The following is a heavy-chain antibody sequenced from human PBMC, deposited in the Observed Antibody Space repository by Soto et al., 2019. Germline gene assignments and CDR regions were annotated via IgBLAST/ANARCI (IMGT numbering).Heavy chain of an antibody. V-gene: IGHV1-69*01. CDR3: ARVSLYGDYVQGYYGMDV. D-gene: IGHD4-17*01. CDR2: IIPIFGTA. CDR1: GGTFSSYA. J-gene: IGHJ6*02. Sequence: QVQLVQSGAEVKKPGSSVKVSCKASGGTFSSYAISWVRQAPGQGLEWMGGIIPIFGTANYAQKFQGRVTITADESTSTAYMELSSLRSEDTAVYYCARVSLYGDYVQGYYGMDVWGQGTTVTVSS.